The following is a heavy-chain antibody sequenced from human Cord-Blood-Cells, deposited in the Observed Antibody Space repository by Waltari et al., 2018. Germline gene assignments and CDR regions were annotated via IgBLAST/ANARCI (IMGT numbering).Heavy chain of an antibody. J-gene: IGHJ4*02. CDR2: ISSSSSYI. CDR1: GFTFSSYS. Sequence: EVQLVESGGGLVKPGGSLRLSCAASGFTFSSYSMNWVRQAPGKGLEWVSSISSSSSYIYYADSVKGRFTISRDNAKNSLYLQMNSLRAEDTAVYYCARELVSGYSSSWYFDYWGQGTLVTVSS. V-gene: IGHV3-21*01. CDR3: ARELVSGYSSSWYFDY. D-gene: IGHD6-13*01.